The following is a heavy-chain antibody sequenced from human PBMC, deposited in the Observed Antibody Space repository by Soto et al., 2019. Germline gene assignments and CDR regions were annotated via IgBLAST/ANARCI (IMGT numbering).Heavy chain of an antibody. CDR2: INPNSGGT. V-gene: IGHV1-2*02. CDR1: GYTFTGYY. J-gene: IGHJ5*02. Sequence: ASVKVSCKASGYTFTGYYMHWVRQAPGQGLEWMGWINPNSGGTNYAQKFQGRVTMTRDTSISTAYMELSRLRSDDTAVYYCARDRKRYCSSTSCYTGNWFGPWGQGTLVTVSS. CDR3: ARDRKRYCSSTSCYTGNWFGP. D-gene: IGHD2-2*02.